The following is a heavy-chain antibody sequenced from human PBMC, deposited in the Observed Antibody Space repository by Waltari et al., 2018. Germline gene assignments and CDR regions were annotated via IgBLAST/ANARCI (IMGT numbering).Heavy chain of an antibody. D-gene: IGHD6-13*01. CDR1: GFPFSSYG. CDR3: AREPRSSSWFFHFQH. J-gene: IGHJ1*01. CDR2: MWYDESNK. Sequence: QVQLVESGGGVVQPGRSLRLACAASGFPFSSYGMNWVRPAPGKGLEGVAVMWYDESNKYYADSVKGRFTISRDNSQNTLYLQMNSLRAEDTAVYYCAREPRSSSWFFHFQHWGQGTLVTVSS. V-gene: IGHV3-33*01.